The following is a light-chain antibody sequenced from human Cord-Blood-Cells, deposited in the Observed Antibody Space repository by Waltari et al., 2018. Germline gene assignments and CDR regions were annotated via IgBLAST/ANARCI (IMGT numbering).Light chain of an antibody. Sequence: QSALTQPPSASGPPGQSVTISCTGTSSDVGGYNYVSWYQQHPGNAPKLMIYEVSKRPSGLPDRFSGSKSGNTASLTVSGLQAEDEADYYCSSYAGSNNVVFGGGTKLTV. CDR3: SSYAGSNNVV. V-gene: IGLV2-8*01. CDR2: EVS. CDR1: SSDVGGYNY. J-gene: IGLJ2*01.